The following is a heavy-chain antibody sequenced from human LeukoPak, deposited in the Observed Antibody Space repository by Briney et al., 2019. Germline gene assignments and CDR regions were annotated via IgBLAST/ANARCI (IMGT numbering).Heavy chain of an antibody. D-gene: IGHD3-3*01. Sequence: GGSLRLSCAASGFTFSSYSMNWVRQAPGKGLEWVSSISSSSSYIYYADSVKGRFTISRDNAKNSLYLQMNSLRAEDTAVYYCARGGDFRSGYYSPFDYWGQGTLVTVSS. CDR3: ARGGDFRSGYYSPFDY. CDR1: GFTFSSYS. CDR2: ISSSSSYI. J-gene: IGHJ4*02. V-gene: IGHV3-21*01.